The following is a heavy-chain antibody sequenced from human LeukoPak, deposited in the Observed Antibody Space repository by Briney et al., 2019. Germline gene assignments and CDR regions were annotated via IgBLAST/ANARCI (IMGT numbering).Heavy chain of an antibody. V-gene: IGHV5-51*01. J-gene: IGHJ6*02. CDR2: IYPGNSDT. Sequence: GESLKISCKGSGHSFTNSWIGWVRQKPGQGLEWMGIIYPGNSDTRYSPSFQGQVTISADKSITTAYLQWSSLKASDTAMYYCARRIRIAVAGTVDYGMDVWGQGTTVTVSS. D-gene: IGHD6-19*01. CDR1: GHSFTNSW. CDR3: ARRIRIAVAGTVDYGMDV.